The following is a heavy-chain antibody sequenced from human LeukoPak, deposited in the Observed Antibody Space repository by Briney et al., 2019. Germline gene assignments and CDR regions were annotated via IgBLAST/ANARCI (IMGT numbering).Heavy chain of an antibody. Sequence: GSLRLSCAASGFTFSSYWMHWVRQAPGKGLVWVSRIKSDGSITTYADSVKGRFTISRDNAKNTLYLQMNSLRAEDTAVYYCARDRVYCGSTSCYAYYFDYWGQGTLVTVSS. CDR1: GFTFSSYW. J-gene: IGHJ4*02. CDR3: ARDRVYCGSTSCYAYYFDY. V-gene: IGHV3-74*01. CDR2: IKSDGSIT. D-gene: IGHD2-2*01.